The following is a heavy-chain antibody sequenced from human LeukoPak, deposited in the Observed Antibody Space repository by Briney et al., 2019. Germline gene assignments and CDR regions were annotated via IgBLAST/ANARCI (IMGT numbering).Heavy chain of an antibody. CDR3: ARAGGKRYVVVPAAPGSWFDP. V-gene: IGHV4-30-2*01. J-gene: IGHJ5*02. CDR2: IYHSGST. Sequence: PSQTLSLTCTVSGGSISSGGYYWGWIRQPPGKGLEWIGYIYHSGSTYYNPSLKSRVTISVDRSKNQFSLKLSSVTAADTAVYYCARAGGKRYVVVPAAPGSWFDPWGQGTLVTVSS. CDR1: GGSISSGGYY. D-gene: IGHD2-2*01.